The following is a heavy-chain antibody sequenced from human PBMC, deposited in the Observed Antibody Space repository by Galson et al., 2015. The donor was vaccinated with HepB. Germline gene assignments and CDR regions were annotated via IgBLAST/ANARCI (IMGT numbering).Heavy chain of an antibody. Sequence: SCKASGYTFSSYAMSWVRQAPGKGLEWVSAISGSGGSTYYADSVKGRFTIPRDNSKNTLYLQMNSLRAEDTAVYYCAKGGRSPAFDIWGQGTMVTVSS. J-gene: IGHJ3*02. CDR1: GYTFSSYA. CDR3: AKGGRSPAFDI. V-gene: IGHV3-23*01. CDR2: ISGSGGST. D-gene: IGHD3-16*01.